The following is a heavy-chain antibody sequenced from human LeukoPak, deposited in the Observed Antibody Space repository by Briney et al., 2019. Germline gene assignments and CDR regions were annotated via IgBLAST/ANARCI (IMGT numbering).Heavy chain of an antibody. Sequence: GGSLRLSYAASGFTFSTYWMSWVRQAPGKGLEWVANINQDGSVKYYMDSVKGRFTISRDNAKNSLYLQMNSLRADDTGVYYCAGADSGSWDFGRGAQGTLVTVSS. CDR3: AGADSGSWDFGR. CDR2: INQDGSVK. CDR1: GFTFSTYW. J-gene: IGHJ4*02. V-gene: IGHV3-7*04. D-gene: IGHD6-13*01.